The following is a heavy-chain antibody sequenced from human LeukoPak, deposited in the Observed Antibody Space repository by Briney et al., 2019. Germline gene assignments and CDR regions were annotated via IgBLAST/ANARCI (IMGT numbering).Heavy chain of an antibody. V-gene: IGHV4-59*08. J-gene: IGHJ4*02. CDR1: GDSMDTYY. CDR2: IYYSGST. CDR3: ARGLDGVDY. D-gene: IGHD3-16*01. Sequence: SETLSLTCTVSGDSMDTYYWSWIRQPPGKGLEWIGFIYYSGSTNYNPSLKRRVTISVDTSKNQFSLKLTSVTAADTAVYYCARGLDGVDYWGQGTLVTVSS.